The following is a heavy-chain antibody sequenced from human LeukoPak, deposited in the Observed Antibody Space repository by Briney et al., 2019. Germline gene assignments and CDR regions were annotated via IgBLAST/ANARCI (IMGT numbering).Heavy chain of an antibody. CDR1: GFTFSSYV. CDR3: VRAHHPGGWFDP. J-gene: IGHJ5*02. CDR2: INQDGGEI. V-gene: IGHV3-7*04. D-gene: IGHD3-10*01. Sequence: GGSLRLSCAVSGFTFSSYVMSWVRQAPGKGLEWVASINQDGGEIHYVDSVKGRFTISRDNAKNSLYLQMNSLTAEDTAVHYCVRAHHPGGWFDPWGQGTLVTVSS.